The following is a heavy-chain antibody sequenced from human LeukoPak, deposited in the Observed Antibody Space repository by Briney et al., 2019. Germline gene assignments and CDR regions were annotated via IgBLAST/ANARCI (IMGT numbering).Heavy chain of an antibody. V-gene: IGHV1-69*05. CDR2: IIPIFVTA. D-gene: IGHD3-22*01. Sequence: VASVKVSCKASGGTFSSYAISWVRQAPGQGLEWMGGIIPIFVTANYAQKFQGRVTITTDESTSTAYMELSSLRSEDTAVYYCARVVRDSSGYVPHYFDYWGQGTLVTVSS. CDR1: GGTFSSYA. J-gene: IGHJ4*02. CDR3: ARVVRDSSGYVPHYFDY.